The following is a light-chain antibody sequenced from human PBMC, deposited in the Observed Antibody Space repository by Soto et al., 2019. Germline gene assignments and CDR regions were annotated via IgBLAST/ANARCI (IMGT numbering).Light chain of an antibody. J-gene: IGKJ1*01. Sequence: IQMTQSPSTLSASVGDRVTISCRASRRISSWLAWYQQQPGKAPKLLVYDASTLQSGVPSRFSGNGSGTEFTLTISRLQPEDLATYFCQQYNGYPWTFGQGTRVGIK. CDR1: RRISSW. V-gene: IGKV1-5*01. CDR3: QQYNGYPWT. CDR2: DAS.